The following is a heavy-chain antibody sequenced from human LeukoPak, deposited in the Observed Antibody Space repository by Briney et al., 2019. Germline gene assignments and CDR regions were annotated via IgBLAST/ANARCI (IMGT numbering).Heavy chain of an antibody. V-gene: IGHV4-34*01. J-gene: IGHJ6*03. D-gene: IGHD6-13*01. CDR3: ARGGAAAGGRYYYYYMDV. Sequence: PSETLSLTCAVYGGSFSGYYWSWIRQPPGKGLEWIGEINHSGSTNYNPSLKSRVTISVDTSKNQFSLKLSSVTAADTAVYYCARGGAAAGGRYYYYYMDVWGKGTTVTVSS. CDR1: GGSFSGYY. CDR2: INHSGST.